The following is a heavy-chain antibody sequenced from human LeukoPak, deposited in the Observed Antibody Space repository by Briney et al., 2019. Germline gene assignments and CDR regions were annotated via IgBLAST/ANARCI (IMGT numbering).Heavy chain of an antibody. D-gene: IGHD3-10*01. CDR2: INPSGGST. CDR3: ARDEFIRRYFDY. V-gene: IGHV1-46*01. J-gene: IGHJ4*02. CDR1: RYTFTSYY. Sequence: GASVKVSCKASRYTFTSYYMHWVRQAPGQGLEWMGIINPSGGSTSYAQKFQGRVTMTRDTSTSTVYMELSSLRSEDTAVYYCARDEFIRRYFDYWGQGTLVTVSS.